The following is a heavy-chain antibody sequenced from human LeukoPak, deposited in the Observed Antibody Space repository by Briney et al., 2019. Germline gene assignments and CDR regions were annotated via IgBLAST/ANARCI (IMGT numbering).Heavy chain of an antibody. CDR1: GYTFTGYH. CDR2: INPNSGDT. CDR3: AKFVDTAMGHDFYYYYGMDV. Sequence: ASVKVSCKASGYTFTGYHMHWVRQAPGQGLEWMGRINPNSGDTNYAQKFQGRVTMTRDTSISTAYMELSSLRAEDTAVYYCAKFVDTAMGHDFYYYYGMDVWGQGTTVTVSS. V-gene: IGHV1-2*06. D-gene: IGHD5-18*01. J-gene: IGHJ6*02.